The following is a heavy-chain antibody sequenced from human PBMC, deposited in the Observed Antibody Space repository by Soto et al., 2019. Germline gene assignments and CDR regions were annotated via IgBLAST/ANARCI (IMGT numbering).Heavy chain of an antibody. V-gene: IGHV2-5*02. CDR3: AHVPGSGQLHYSSYYYMDV. Sequence: QITLKESGPTLVKPTQTLTLTCTFSGFSLTTRGVGVGWIRQPPGKALEWLALIYWDDDKRYSPYLKIRLTITKDTSNNQVVLTLTNMDPVDTATYYCAHVPGSGQLHYSSYYYMDVWGKGATVAVS. J-gene: IGHJ6*03. CDR2: IYWDDDK. D-gene: IGHD3-10*01. CDR1: GFSLTTRGVG.